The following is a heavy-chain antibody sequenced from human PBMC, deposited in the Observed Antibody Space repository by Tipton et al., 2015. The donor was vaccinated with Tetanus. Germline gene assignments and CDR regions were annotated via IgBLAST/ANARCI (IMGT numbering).Heavy chain of an antibody. V-gene: IGHV5-51*01. Sequence: QLVQSGPEVKQPGESLKISCKGSGYMFSSHWIGWVRQVPGKGLEWLGTIYPGDSYSTYSPSFEGQVTISVDRSIDTAYLQWSSLKASDTAMYYCARPLTSVAFGGFAFDVWGQGTLVTVSS. D-gene: IGHD3-16*01. CDR2: IYPGDSYS. CDR3: ARPLTSVAFGGFAFDV. CDR1: GYMFSSHW. J-gene: IGHJ3*01.